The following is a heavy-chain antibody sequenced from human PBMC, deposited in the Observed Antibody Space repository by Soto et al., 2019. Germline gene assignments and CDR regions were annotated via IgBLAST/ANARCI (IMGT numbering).Heavy chain of an antibody. D-gene: IGHD3-22*01. J-gene: IGHJ4*02. CDR2: IYYSGST. V-gene: IGHV4-31*03. CDR3: ARDSYYDSSGLDY. Sequence: SETLSLTCTVSGGSISSGGHYWSWIRQHPGKGLEWIGYIYYSGSTYYNPSLKSRVTISVDTSKNQFSLKLSSVTAADTAVYYCARDSYYDSSGLDYWGQGTLVTVSS. CDR1: GGSISSGGHY.